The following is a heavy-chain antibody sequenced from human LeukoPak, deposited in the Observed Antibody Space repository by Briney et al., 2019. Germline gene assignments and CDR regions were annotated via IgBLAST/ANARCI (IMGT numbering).Heavy chain of an antibody. CDR3: ARVQGFGSGRPTYYYYGMDV. Sequence: SETLSLTCTVSGGSISSYYWSWIRQPAGKGLEWIGRIYTSGSTNYNPSLRSRVTVSVDTSKNQFSLKLSSVTAADTAVYYCARVQGFGSGRPTYYYYGMDVWGQGTTVTVSS. J-gene: IGHJ6*02. CDR2: IYTSGST. D-gene: IGHD3-10*01. CDR1: GGSISSYY. V-gene: IGHV4-4*07.